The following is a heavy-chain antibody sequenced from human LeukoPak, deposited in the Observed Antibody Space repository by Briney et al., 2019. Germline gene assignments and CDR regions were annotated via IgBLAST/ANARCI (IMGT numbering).Heavy chain of an antibody. V-gene: IGHV4-34*01. CDR2: INHSGST. D-gene: IGHD3-10*01. Sequence: SETLSLTCTVSGGSISSYYWSWIRQPPGKGLEWIGEINHSGSTNYNPSLKSRVTISVDTSKNQFSLKLSSVTAADTAVYYCARELLWFGVDYWGQGTLVTVSS. CDR1: GGSISSYY. CDR3: ARELLWFGVDY. J-gene: IGHJ4*02.